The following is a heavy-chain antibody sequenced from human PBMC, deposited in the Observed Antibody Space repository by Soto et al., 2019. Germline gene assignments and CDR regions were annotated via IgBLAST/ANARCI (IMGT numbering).Heavy chain of an antibody. D-gene: IGHD6-19*01. Sequence: GGSLRLSCAASGFTFSSYWMSWVRQAPGKGLEWVANIKQDGSEKYYVDSVKGRFTISRDNAKNSLYLQMNSLRAEDTAVYNGARVSRGWKFSPFDNWGKGTMVSV. J-gene: IGHJ4*02. CDR3: ARVSRGWKFSPFDN. CDR1: GFTFSSYW. V-gene: IGHV3-7*01. CDR2: IKQDGSEK.